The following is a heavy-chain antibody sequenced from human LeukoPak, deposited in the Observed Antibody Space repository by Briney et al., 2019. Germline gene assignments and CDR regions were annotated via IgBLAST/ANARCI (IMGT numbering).Heavy chain of an antibody. Sequence: GGSLILSCAASGFTFTTYAMNWVRKAPRKGLEWISSILTSDGNPYFADSVKGRFTISRDNSKNTVDLQMNSLRAEDTAVYYCARTSGWYPYFDYWGQGTLVTVSS. D-gene: IGHD6-19*01. CDR3: ARTSGWYPYFDY. CDR1: GFTFTTYA. V-gene: IGHV3-23*01. J-gene: IGHJ4*02. CDR2: ILTSDGNP.